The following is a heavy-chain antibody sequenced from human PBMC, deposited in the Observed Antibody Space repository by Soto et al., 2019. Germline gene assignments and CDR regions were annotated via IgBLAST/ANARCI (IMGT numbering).Heavy chain of an antibody. CDR2: ISAYNGNT. Sequence: ASVKVSCKASGYTFTSYGISWVRQAPGQGLEWMVWISAYNGNTNYAQKLQGRVTMTTDTSTSTAYMELRSLRSDDTAVYYCARDADFDYDFWSGLPIWGQGTMVTVSS. CDR3: ARDADFDYDFWSGLPI. J-gene: IGHJ3*02. D-gene: IGHD3-3*01. V-gene: IGHV1-18*01. CDR1: GYTFTSYG.